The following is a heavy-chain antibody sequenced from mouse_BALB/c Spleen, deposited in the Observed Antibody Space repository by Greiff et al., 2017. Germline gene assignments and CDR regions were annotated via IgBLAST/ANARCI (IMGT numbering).Heavy chain of an antibody. Sequence: QVQLKESGAELVRPGTSVKVSCKASGYAFTNYLIEWVKQRPGHGLEWIGEILPGSGSTNYNEKFKGKATFTAETSSNTAYMQLSSLTSEDSAVYYCARRYGSSYAMDYWGQGTSVTVSA. CDR1: GYAFTNYL. D-gene: IGHD1-1*01. J-gene: IGHJ4*01. V-gene: IGHV1-54*02. CDR2: ILPGSGST. CDR3: ARRYGSSYAMDY.